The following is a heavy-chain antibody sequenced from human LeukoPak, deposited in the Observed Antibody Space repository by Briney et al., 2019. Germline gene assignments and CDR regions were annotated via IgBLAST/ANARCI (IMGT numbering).Heavy chain of an antibody. CDR1: GGSISSSSYY. D-gene: IGHD1-26*01. Sequence: SETLSLTCTVSGGSISSSSYYWGWIRQPPGKGLEWIGRIYTSGSTNYNPSLKSRVTMSVDTSKNQFSLRLTSVTAADTAVYYCTRLSRGAGQAKTFDYWGQGILVTVSS. CDR3: TRLSRGAGQAKTFDY. J-gene: IGHJ4*02. CDR2: IYTSGST. V-gene: IGHV4-39*07.